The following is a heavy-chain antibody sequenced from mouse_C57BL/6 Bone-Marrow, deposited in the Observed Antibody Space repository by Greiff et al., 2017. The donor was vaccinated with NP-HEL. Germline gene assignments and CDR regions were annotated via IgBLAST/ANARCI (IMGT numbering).Heavy chain of an antibody. Sequence: EVKLQESGPGLVKPSQSLSLTCSVTGYSFTSGYYWNWIRQLPGNNLEWMGYIRYDGSTNYNPSFKNRFTFTRDTSTNPLFLTLNSVTTEDTATYYCARNYGSSYWFADWGQGTLVTVSA. D-gene: IGHD1-1*01. CDR2: IRYDGST. CDR1: GYSFTSGYY. CDR3: ARNYGSSYWFAD. V-gene: IGHV3-6*01. J-gene: IGHJ3*01.